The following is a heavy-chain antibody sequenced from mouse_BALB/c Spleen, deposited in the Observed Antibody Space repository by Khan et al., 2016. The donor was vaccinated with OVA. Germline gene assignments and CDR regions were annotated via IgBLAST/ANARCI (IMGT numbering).Heavy chain of an antibody. J-gene: IGHJ3*01. CDR2: INPSNGYT. CDR3: VRDGAYHRNDGWFAY. V-gene: IGHV1-4*01. Sequence: VQLQESGAELARPGASVKMSCKASGYTFTSYTIHWIKLRPGQGLEWIGFINPSNGYTNYNQKFKDKATLTADKSSTTVYMQLSSLTSDDSAVYNCVRDGAYHRNDGWFAYWGQVTLVTVSA. CDR1: GYTFTSYT. D-gene: IGHD2-14*01.